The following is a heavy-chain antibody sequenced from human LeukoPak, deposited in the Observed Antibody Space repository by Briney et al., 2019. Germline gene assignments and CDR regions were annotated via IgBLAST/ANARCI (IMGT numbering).Heavy chain of an antibody. V-gene: IGHV3-23*01. CDR3: AKDPESYQLLPSNWFDP. Sequence: GGSLRLSCAASGFTFSSYAMSWVRQAPGKGLDWVSAISGSGGSTYYADSVKGRSTISRDNSKNTLYLQMNSLRAEDTAVYYCAKDPESYQLLPSNWFDPWGQGTLVTVSS. J-gene: IGHJ5*02. CDR2: ISGSGGST. CDR1: GFTFSSYA. D-gene: IGHD2-2*01.